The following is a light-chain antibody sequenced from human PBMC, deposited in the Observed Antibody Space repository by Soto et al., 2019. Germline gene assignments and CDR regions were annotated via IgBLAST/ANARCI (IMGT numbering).Light chain of an antibody. Sequence: DIQMTQSPSTLSASVGDRVTITCRASQSISPWLAWYQQKPGKAPKILIYKASSLESGVPSRFSGSESGTEFTLTISSLQPDDFATYYCQQYKSYSRTFGQGTKLEL. CDR1: QSISPW. CDR2: KAS. CDR3: QQYKSYSRT. J-gene: IGKJ2*01. V-gene: IGKV1-5*03.